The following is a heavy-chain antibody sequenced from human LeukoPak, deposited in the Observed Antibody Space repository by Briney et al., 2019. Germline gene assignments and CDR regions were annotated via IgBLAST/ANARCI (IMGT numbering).Heavy chain of an antibody. V-gene: IGHV4-59*08. J-gene: IGHJ3*02. D-gene: IGHD5-12*01. CDR2: IYYTGRT. CDR1: GGSISSYY. CDR3: ARQVASSAYAFDI. Sequence: PSETLSLTCTVSGGSISSYYWSWIRQSPGKGLEWIGHIYYTGRTNYSPSLKSRVTISLDTPKSQFSLKVHSMTAADTAIYYCARQVASSAYAFDIWGQGTLVIVSA.